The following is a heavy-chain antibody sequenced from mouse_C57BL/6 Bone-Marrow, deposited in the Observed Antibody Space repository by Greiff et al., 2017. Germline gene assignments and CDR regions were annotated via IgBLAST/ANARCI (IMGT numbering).Heavy chain of an antibody. CDR1: GFNIKDYY. V-gene: IGHV14-2*01. J-gene: IGHJ2*01. CDR3: ARSPGDLDY. Sequence: EVQLQQSGAELVKPGASVKLSCTASGFNIKDYYMHWVKQRTEQGLEWIGRIDPEDGETKYAPKFPGKATITADTSSNTAYLQLSSLTSEDTAVYYCARSPGDLDYWGQGTTLTVSS. D-gene: IGHD3-3*01. CDR2: IDPEDGET.